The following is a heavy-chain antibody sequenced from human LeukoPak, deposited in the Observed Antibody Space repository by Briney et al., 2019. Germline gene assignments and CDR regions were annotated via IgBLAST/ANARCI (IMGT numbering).Heavy chain of an antibody. V-gene: IGHV3-21*01. CDR3: ARELGYCSSTSCQDSGFDY. CDR2: ISSSSSYI. CDR1: GFTFSSYS. Sequence: GGSLRLSCAASGFTFSSYSMNWVRQAPGKGLEWVSSISSSSSYIYYADSVKGRFTISRGNAKNSLYLQMNSLRAEDTAVYYCARELGYCSSTSCQDSGFDYWGQGTLVTVSS. D-gene: IGHD2-2*01. J-gene: IGHJ4*02.